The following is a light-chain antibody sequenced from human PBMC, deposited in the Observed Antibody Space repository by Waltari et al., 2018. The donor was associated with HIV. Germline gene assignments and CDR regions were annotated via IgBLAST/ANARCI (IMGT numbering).Light chain of an antibody. J-gene: IGLJ2*01. Sequence: SAVTQPASVSGLPGQLVTISCTGGDSDFGLYNSVSWYQQHPGKVPRLILFDVDSRAPGISDRFSGSKSGPTASLNISGLRAEDEADYYCASFTGDDTVLFGGGTKVTVL. CDR3: ASFTGDDTVL. CDR2: DVD. V-gene: IGLV2-14*03. CDR1: DSDFGLYNS.